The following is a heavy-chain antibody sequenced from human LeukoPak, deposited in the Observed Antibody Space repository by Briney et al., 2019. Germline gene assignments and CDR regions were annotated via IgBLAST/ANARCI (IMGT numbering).Heavy chain of an antibody. D-gene: IGHD3-10*01. Sequence: SETLSLTCTVSGGSISSNCWSWIRQPPGKGLEWIGCIYASGITNYNPSLKGRLTISVDTSNSQFSLTVRSVTAADTAVYYCGGRGFWGQGTLVTVSS. CDR3: GGRGF. CDR2: IYASGIT. CDR1: GGSISSNC. V-gene: IGHV4-4*09. J-gene: IGHJ4*02.